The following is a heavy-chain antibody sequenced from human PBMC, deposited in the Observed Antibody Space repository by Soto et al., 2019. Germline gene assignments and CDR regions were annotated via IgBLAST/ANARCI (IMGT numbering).Heavy chain of an antibody. V-gene: IGHV3-30*03. D-gene: IGHD2-21*02. CDR1: GFTFSSYG. CDR3: ATPAGSTSAWYSPWYDY. J-gene: IGHJ4*02. CDR2: ISYDGSNK. Sequence: GGSLRLSCAASGFTFSSYGMHWVRQAPGKGLEWVAVISYDGSNKYYADSVKGRFTISRDNSKNTLYLQMNSLGAEDTAIYYCATPAGSTSAWYSPWYDYWGQGTLVTVSS.